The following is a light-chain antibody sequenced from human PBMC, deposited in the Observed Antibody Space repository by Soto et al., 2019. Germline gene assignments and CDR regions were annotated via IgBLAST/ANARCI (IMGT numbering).Light chain of an antibody. J-gene: IGLJ1*01. V-gene: IGLV2-14*01. CDR2: DVS. Sequence: QSVLNQPASVSGSPGQSITISRTGTSSDVGGYNYVSWYQQRPGKAPKLMIYDVSNRPSGVSNRFSGSESGNTASLTISGLQAEDEADYYCCSYISSSTFVFGSGIKVTVL. CDR1: SSDVGGYNY. CDR3: CSYISSSTFV.